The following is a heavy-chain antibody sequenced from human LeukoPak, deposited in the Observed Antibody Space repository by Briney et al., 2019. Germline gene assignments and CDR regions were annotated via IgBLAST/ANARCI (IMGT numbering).Heavy chain of an antibody. CDR3: ARHRGSGWYGVDY. CDR2: LYYSGST. J-gene: IGHJ4*02. CDR1: GGSISSYY. D-gene: IGHD6-19*01. V-gene: IGHV4-59*08. Sequence: KSSETLSLTCTVSGGSISSYYWSWIRQPPGKGLEWIGYLYYSGSTNYNPSLKSRVTIAVDTSKNQFSLKLSSVTAADTAVYYCARHRGSGWYGVDYWGQGTLVTVSS.